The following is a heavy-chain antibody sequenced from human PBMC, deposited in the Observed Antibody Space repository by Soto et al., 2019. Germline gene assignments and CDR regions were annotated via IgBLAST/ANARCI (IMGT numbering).Heavy chain of an antibody. V-gene: IGHV1-18*01. CDR3: ASGSDFDY. CDR2: ISTYTGHT. CDR1: GYTFTRYG. J-gene: IGHJ4*02. Sequence: QVQLVQSGVEVKKPGASVKVSCKASGYTFTRYGISWVRQAPGQGLEWMGWISTYTGHTDYSQKLQGRVTMTTDTSTSTAYMELRGLRSDDTAVYYCASGSDFDYWGQGTLVTVSS.